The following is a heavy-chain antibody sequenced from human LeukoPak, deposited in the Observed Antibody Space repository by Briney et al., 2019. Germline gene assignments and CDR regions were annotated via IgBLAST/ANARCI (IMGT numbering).Heavy chain of an antibody. CDR1: GGTFSSYA. Sequence: ASVKVSCKASGGTFSSYAISWVRQAPGQGLEWMGGIIPIFGTANYAQKFQGRVTITADESTSTAYMELSSLRSEDTAEYYCARVDRRWFDPWGQGTLVTVSS. J-gene: IGHJ5*02. CDR2: IIPIFGTA. CDR3: ARVDRRWFDP. D-gene: IGHD3-22*01. V-gene: IGHV1-69*13.